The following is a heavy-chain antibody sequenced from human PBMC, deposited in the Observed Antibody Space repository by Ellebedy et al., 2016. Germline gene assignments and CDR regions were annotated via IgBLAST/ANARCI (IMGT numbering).Heavy chain of an antibody. CDR1: GGSISSYY. V-gene: IGHV4-59*01. Sequence: SETLSLTXTVSGGSISSYYWSWIRQPPGKGLEWIGYIYSSGSTNYNPSLRSRVTISLDTSKHQFSLKLSSVTAADTAVYYCARTLNNDFWSGYRYYFDYWGQGTLVTVSS. D-gene: IGHD3-3*01. J-gene: IGHJ4*02. CDR2: IYSSGST. CDR3: ARTLNNDFWSGYRYYFDY.